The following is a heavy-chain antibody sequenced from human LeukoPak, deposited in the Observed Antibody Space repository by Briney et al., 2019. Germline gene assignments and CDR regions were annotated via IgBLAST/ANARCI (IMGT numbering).Heavy chain of an antibody. Sequence: PSETLSLTCTVSGGSIRSSYYYWGWIRQPPGKGLEWIGSIYDSGSTYYNPSLKSRVTISVDTSKNQFSLKLNSVTAADTAVYYCARDRLDYYDSSGLNWFDPWGQGTLVTVSS. D-gene: IGHD3-22*01. CDR1: GGSIRSSYYY. CDR2: IYDSGST. CDR3: ARDRLDYYDSSGLNWFDP. V-gene: IGHV4-39*02. J-gene: IGHJ5*02.